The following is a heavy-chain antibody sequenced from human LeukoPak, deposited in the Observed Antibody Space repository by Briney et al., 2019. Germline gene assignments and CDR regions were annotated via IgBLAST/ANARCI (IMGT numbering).Heavy chain of an antibody. V-gene: IGHV3-20*04. Sequence: GGSRRLSCAASGFIFDDYGMSWVRQAPGKGLEWVSGINWNSGITRYADSVMGRFTISRDNAKNSLYLQMNSLRAGDTALYYCAKEHSSGWFFFDYWGQGILVTVSS. D-gene: IGHD6-19*01. J-gene: IGHJ4*02. CDR3: AKEHSSGWFFFDY. CDR1: GFIFDDYG. CDR2: INWNSGIT.